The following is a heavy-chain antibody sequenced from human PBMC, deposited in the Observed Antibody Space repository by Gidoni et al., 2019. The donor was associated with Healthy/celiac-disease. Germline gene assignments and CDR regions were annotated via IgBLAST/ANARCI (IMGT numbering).Heavy chain of an antibody. CDR2: INHSGST. V-gene: IGHV4-34*01. CDR3: AREPYDVVVVPYNWFDP. D-gene: IGHD2-2*01. CDR1: GGSFSGYY. Sequence: QVQLQQWGAGLLKPSETLSLTCAVYGGSFSGYYWSWIRQPPGKGLEWIGEINHSGSTNYNPSLKSRVTISVDTSKNQFSLKLSSVTAADTAVYYCAREPYDVVVVPYNWFDPWGQGTLVTVSS. J-gene: IGHJ5*02.